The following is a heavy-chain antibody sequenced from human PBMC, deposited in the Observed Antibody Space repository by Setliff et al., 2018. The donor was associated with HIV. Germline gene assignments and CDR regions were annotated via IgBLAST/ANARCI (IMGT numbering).Heavy chain of an antibody. CDR3: ARMWSYYDFWSGYYY. J-gene: IGHJ4*02. D-gene: IGHD3-3*01. V-gene: IGHV3-11*04. CDR1: GFTFSDYY. Sequence: LRLSCAASGFTFSDYYMSWIRQAPGKGLEWVSYISSGGSTIYYADSVKGRFTISRDNAKNSLYLQMNSLRAEDTAVYYCARMWSYYDFWSGYYYWGQGTLVTVSS. CDR2: ISSGGSTI.